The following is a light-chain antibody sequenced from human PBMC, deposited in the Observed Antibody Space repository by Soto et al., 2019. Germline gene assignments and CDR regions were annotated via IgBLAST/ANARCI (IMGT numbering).Light chain of an antibody. CDR3: QVWDRSSDPSYV. CDR2: YDS. CDR1: NIGSKS. V-gene: IGLV3-21*04. J-gene: IGLJ1*01. Sequence: SYELTRPPSGSVVHGDTARXTRRGNNIGSKSVHWYQQKPGQAPVLVTYYDSDRPSGIPERFSGSNSGNTATLTISRVEAGDEADYYCQVWDRSSDPSYVVGTGTEVPV.